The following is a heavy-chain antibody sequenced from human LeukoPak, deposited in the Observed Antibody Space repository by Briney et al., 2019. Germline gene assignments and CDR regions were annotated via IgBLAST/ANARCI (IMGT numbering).Heavy chain of an antibody. D-gene: IGHD6-13*01. CDR1: GGSISYYY. CDR2: IYTSGST. CDR3: ARENVAAAQRPFDI. Sequence: PSETLSLTCTVSGGSISYYYWSWIRQPAGKGLQWIGRIYTSGSTKYNPSLNSRVTVSVDMSKNQISLKLNSVTAADTAVYYCARENVAAAQRPFDIWGQGTMVTVSS. J-gene: IGHJ3*02. V-gene: IGHV4-4*07.